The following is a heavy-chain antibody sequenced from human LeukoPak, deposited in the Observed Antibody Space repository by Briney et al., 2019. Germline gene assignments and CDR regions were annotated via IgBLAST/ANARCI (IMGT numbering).Heavy chain of an antibody. Sequence: SQTLSLTCTVSGYSISSGYYWGWIRQPPGEGLEWIGSIYHSGSTYYNPSLKSRVTISVDTSKNQFSLKLSSVTAADTAVYYCARVTHYYGSGSYPYWGQGTLVTVSS. CDR1: GYSISSGYY. J-gene: IGHJ4*02. D-gene: IGHD3-10*01. CDR2: IYHSGST. CDR3: ARVTHYYGSGSYPY. V-gene: IGHV4-38-2*02.